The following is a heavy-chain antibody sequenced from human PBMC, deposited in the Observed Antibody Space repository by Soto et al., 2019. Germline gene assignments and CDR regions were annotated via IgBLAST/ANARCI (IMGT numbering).Heavy chain of an antibody. CDR1: GGSISSSPYY. CDR2: IYYNGNT. D-gene: IGHD1-1*01. J-gene: IGHJ4*02. Sequence: QLQLQESGPGLVEPSETLSLTCTVSGGSISSSPYYWAWIRQPPGKGLQWIGNIYYNGNTFYNPSLKSRVATSIDTSKNQFSLRLSYVTASDTAVYYCARHGPLTNNWNQLNCWGQGTLVTVSS. V-gene: IGHV4-39*01. CDR3: ARHGPLTNNWNQLNC.